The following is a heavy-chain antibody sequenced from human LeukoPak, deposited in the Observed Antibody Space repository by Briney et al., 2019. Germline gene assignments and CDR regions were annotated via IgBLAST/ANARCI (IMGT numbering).Heavy chain of an antibody. J-gene: IGHJ5*02. V-gene: IGHV1-8*03. Sequence: RASVKVSCKASGYTFTSFDINWARQVTGQGVEWMGWMNPNKGNTGYAQKFQGRVTITRDTSITTAYMELSSLRSEDTAIYYCARGGAVAGDNWFDPWGQGTLVTVSS. CDR3: ARGGAVAGDNWFDP. D-gene: IGHD6-19*01. CDR2: MNPNKGNT. CDR1: GYTFTSFD.